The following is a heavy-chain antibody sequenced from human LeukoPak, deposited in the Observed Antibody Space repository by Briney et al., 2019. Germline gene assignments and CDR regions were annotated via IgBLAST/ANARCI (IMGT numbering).Heavy chain of an antibody. CDR1: GGSFSGYY. CDR2: INHSGST. D-gene: IGHD2-2*01. J-gene: IGHJ4*02. V-gene: IGHV4-34*01. CDR3: ARVYQLTFFDY. Sequence: SETLSLTCAVYGGSFSGYYWSWIRQPPGKGLEWIGEINHSGSTNYSPSLKSRVTISVDTSKNQFSLKLSSVTAADTAVYYCARVYQLTFFDYWGQGTLVTVSS.